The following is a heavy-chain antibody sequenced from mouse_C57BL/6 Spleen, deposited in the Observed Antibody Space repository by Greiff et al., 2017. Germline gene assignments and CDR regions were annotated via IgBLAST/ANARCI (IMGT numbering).Heavy chain of an antibody. D-gene: IGHD2-1*01. CDR2: IYPGSGGT. CDR1: GYAFTNYL. CDR3: ARGAYGNYVGSYYFDY. J-gene: IGHJ2*01. V-gene: IGHV1-54*01. Sequence: VQLQQSGAELVRPGTSVKVSCKASGYAFTNYLIEWVKQRPGQGLEWIGVIYPGSGGTNYNEKFKGKATLTADKSSSTAYMQLSSLTSEDSAVXFCARGAYGNYVGSYYFDYWGQGTTLTVSS.